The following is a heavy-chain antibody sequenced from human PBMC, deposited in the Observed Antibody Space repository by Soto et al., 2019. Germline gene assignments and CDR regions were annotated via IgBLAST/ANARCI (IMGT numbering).Heavy chain of an antibody. CDR3: ARGGGSGWYGEYFQH. J-gene: IGHJ1*01. D-gene: IGHD6-19*01. V-gene: IGHV4-31*02. Sequence: TLALTFTVSGGSISSGCYYGSGIRQHPGKGLEWIGYIYYSGSTYYNPSLKSRVTISVDTSKNQFSLKLSSVTAADTAVYYCARGGGSGWYGEYFQHWGQGTLVTVSS. CDR2: IYYSGST. CDR1: GGSISSGCYY.